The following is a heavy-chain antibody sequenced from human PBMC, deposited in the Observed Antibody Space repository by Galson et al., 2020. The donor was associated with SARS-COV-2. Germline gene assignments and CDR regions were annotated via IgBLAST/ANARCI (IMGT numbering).Heavy chain of an antibody. D-gene: IGHD3-3*01. V-gene: IGHV1-18*04. Sequence: ASVKVSCKASGYTFTSYGISWVRQAPAQGLEWMGWISAYNGNTNHAQKLQGRVTMTTDTSKSTAYMELRSLRSDDTAVYYCARARFDDYDFWSGYRPFLPDAFDIWGQGTMVTVSS. CDR3: ARARFDDYDFWSGYRPFLPDAFDI. J-gene: IGHJ3*02. CDR1: GYTFTSYG. CDR2: ISAYNGNT.